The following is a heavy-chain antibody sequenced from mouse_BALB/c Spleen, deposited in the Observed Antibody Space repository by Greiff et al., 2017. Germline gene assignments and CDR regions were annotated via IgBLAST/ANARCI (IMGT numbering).Heavy chain of an antibody. J-gene: IGHJ2*01. CDR2: INPSSGYT. Sequence: VQLQQSAAELARPGASVKMSCKASGYTFTSYTMHWVKQRPGQGLEWIGYINPSSGYTEYNQKFKDKTTLTADKSSSTAYMQLSSLTSEDSAVYYCAREGGKLRAYFDYWGQGTTLTVSS. CDR3: AREGGKLRAYFDY. D-gene: IGHD1-1*01. CDR1: GYTFTSYT. V-gene: IGHV1-4*02.